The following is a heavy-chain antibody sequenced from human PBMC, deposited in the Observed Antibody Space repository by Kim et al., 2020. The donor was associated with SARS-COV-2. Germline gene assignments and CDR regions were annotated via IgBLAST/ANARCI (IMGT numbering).Heavy chain of an antibody. D-gene: IGHD3-10*01. J-gene: IGHJ4*02. CDR3: ARRLSNTSGWGSHYCDL. V-gene: IGHV4-34*01. CDR1: GGSFSGYY. CDR2: INHSGRT. Sequence: SETLSLTCAVYGGSFSGYYWRWIRQPPGKGLEWIGEINHSGRTNYNPSLKSRVTISVDTSKNQSSLKLTSVTAADTAVYYCARRLSNTSGWGSHYCDLWGQGTLVTVSS.